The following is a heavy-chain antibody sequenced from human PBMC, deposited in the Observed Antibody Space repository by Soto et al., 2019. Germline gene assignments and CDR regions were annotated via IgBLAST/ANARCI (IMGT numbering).Heavy chain of an antibody. J-gene: IGHJ4*01. CDR3: ARVWDETYDSRCFFEN. CDR1: GYTFTSFG. D-gene: IGHD3-22*01. Sequence: QVQLVQSGAEVKQPGASVKVSCKTSGYTFTSFGISWVRQAPGQGLEWMGWISGYNGNTKYAQKVHDRVTMTTDTSTTTAYMELRSLRSDDTAVYYCARVWDETYDSRCFFENCGHGTLVTVSS. CDR2: ISGYNGNT. V-gene: IGHV1-18*01.